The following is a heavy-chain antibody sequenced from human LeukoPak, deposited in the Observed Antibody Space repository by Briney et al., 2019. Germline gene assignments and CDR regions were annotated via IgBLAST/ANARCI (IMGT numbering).Heavy chain of an antibody. Sequence: GASVKVSCKPSGYTFPNYDINWMRQASGQGLEWMGWINPNSDGTNYAQKFQGRVTMTRDTSISTAYMELSRLRSDDTAVYYCARGEYNYGRDWFDPWGQGTLVTVSS. CDR1: GYTFPNYD. J-gene: IGHJ5*02. CDR2: INPNSDGT. D-gene: IGHD5-18*01. CDR3: ARGEYNYGRDWFDP. V-gene: IGHV1-2*02.